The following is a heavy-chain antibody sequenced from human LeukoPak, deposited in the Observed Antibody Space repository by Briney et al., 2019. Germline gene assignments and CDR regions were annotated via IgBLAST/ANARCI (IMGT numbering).Heavy chain of an antibody. CDR1: GFTFSSYW. Sequence: GGSLRLSCAASGFTFSSYWMHWVRQAPGKGLVWVSRINSDGSSTSYADSVKGRFTISRDNAENTLYLQMDNLRAEDTAVYYCAREGGGYRLFEFWGQGLLVTVSS. CDR3: AREGGGYRLFEF. V-gene: IGHV3-74*01. J-gene: IGHJ4*02. CDR2: INSDGSST. D-gene: IGHD2-15*01.